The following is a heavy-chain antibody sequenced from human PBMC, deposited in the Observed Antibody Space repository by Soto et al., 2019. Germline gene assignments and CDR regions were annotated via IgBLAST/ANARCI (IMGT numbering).Heavy chain of an antibody. CDR1: GFSLSTSGVG. CDR3: ARYDYYGSGSPFDY. D-gene: IGHD3-10*01. J-gene: IGHJ4*02. CDR2: IYWDDDK. V-gene: IGHV2-5*02. Sequence: QITLKESGPPLVKPTQTLTLTCTFSGFSLSTSGVGVGWIRQPPGKALEWLALIYWDDDKRYSPSLKSRLTITKDTSKNQVVLTMTNMDPVDTATYYCARYDYYGSGSPFDYWGQGTLVTVSS.